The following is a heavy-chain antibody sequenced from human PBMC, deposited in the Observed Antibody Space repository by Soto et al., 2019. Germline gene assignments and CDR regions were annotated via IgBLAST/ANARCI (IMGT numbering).Heavy chain of an antibody. J-gene: IGHJ4*02. CDR2: IIPILGIA. V-gene: IGHV1-69*08. D-gene: IGHD3-10*01. CDR1: GGTFSSYT. Sequence: QVQLVQSGAEVKKPGSSVKVSCKASGGTFSSYTISWVRQAPGQGLEWMGRIIPILGIANYAQKFQGRVTITADKSTSTVYMELSSLRSEDTAVYYCARDLGLDYGSGSGDYWGQGTLVTVSS. CDR3: ARDLGLDYGSGSGDY.